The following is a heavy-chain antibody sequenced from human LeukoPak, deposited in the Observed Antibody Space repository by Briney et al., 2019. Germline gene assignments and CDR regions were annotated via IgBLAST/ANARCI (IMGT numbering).Heavy chain of an antibody. V-gene: IGHV3-48*04. J-gene: IGHJ6*04. CDR1: GFTFSDYN. CDR2: ISSSGSTI. Sequence: TGGSLRLSCAPSGFTFSDYNMNWVRHAPGNGRGWVSYISSSGSTIYYADSVKGRFTISRDNAKNSLYLQMNSLRAEDTAVYYCAELGITMIGGVWGKGTTVTISS. CDR3: AELGITMIGGV. D-gene: IGHD3-10*02.